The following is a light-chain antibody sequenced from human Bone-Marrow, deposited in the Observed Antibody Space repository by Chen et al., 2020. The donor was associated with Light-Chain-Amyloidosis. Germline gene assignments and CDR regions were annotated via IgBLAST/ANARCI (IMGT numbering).Light chain of an antibody. CDR3: QQLNFLPPT. CDR2: AAS. CDR1: QDIVSY. V-gene: IGKV1-9*01. Sequence: IQLTQSPSSLSASEGERVTITCRASQDIVSYLAWYQQKPGKAPKLLIHAASTLYSGVPSRFSGSGSGTDFTRAIGGLQAEDFATYYCQQLNFLPPTFGPGTTVDMK. J-gene: IGKJ3*01.